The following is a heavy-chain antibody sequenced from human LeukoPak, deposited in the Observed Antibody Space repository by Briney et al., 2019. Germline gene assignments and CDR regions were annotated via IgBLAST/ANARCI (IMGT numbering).Heavy chain of an antibody. CDR1: GGSISSYY. V-gene: IGHV4-4*07. D-gene: IGHD5-18*01. CDR3: ARGETAMANYYYMDV. Sequence: SETLSLTCTVSGGSISSYYWSWIRQPAGKGLEWIGRIYISGSTDYDPSLKSRVTMSVDTSKNQFSLKLSSVTAADTAVYYCARGETAMANYYYMDVWGKGTTVTVSS. CDR2: IYISGST. J-gene: IGHJ6*03.